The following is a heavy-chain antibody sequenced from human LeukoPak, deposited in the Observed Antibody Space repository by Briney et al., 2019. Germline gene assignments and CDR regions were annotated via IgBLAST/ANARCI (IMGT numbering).Heavy chain of an antibody. CDR3: ARQTLYYDILTGYYPYYFDY. V-gene: IGHV4-39*01. J-gene: IGHJ4*02. D-gene: IGHD3-9*01. Sequence: SETLSLTCTVSGGSISSSSYYWGWIRQPPGKGLEWIGSIYYSGSTYYNSSLKSRVTISVDTSKNQFSLKLSSVTAADTAVYYCARQTLYYDILTGYYPYYFDYWGQGTLVTVSS. CDR1: GGSISSSSYY. CDR2: IYYSGST.